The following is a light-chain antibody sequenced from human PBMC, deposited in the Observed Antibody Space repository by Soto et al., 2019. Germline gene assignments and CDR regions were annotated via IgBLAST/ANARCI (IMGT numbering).Light chain of an antibody. CDR3: CSYTRSTTYV. CDR2: DVN. J-gene: IGLJ1*01. Sequence: QSALTQPASVSGSPGQSITIACTGTSSDVGGYNYVSWYQQHPGKAPKLMIFDVNNRPSGISSRFSGSKSGNTASLTISGLQAEDEADYYCCSYTRSTTYVFGTGTKVTGL. V-gene: IGLV2-14*03. CDR1: SSDVGGYNY.